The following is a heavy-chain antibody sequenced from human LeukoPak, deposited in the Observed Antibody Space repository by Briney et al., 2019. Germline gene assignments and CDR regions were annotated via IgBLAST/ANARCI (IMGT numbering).Heavy chain of an antibody. D-gene: IGHD6-6*01. CDR3: ARTEYSTAAAGAFDI. V-gene: IGHV3-64*01. J-gene: IGHJ3*02. CDR2: ISSNGGST. Sequence: GGSLRLSCAASGFTFSSYAMHWVRQAPGKGLEYVSAISSNGGSTYYANSVKGRFTISRDNSKNTLYLQMGSLRAEDMAVYYCARTEYSTAAAGAFDIWGQGTMVTVSS. CDR1: GFTFSSYA.